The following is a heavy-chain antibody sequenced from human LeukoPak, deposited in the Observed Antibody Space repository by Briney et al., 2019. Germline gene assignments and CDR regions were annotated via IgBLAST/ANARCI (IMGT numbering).Heavy chain of an antibody. V-gene: IGHV4-34*01. CDR1: GGSFSGYF. J-gene: IGHJ4*02. Sequence: SETLSLTCAVYGGSFSGYFWSWIRQPPGKRLEWMGEINHSGSTNYNPSLKSRVTISVDTSKNQFSLKLSSVTAADTAVYYCARDSYYYDSSGLLALDYWGQGTLVTVSS. CDR2: INHSGST. CDR3: ARDSYYYDSSGLLALDY. D-gene: IGHD3-22*01.